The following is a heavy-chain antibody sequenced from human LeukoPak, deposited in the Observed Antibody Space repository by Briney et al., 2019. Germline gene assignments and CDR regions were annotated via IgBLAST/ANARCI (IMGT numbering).Heavy chain of an antibody. CDR1: GFTFSSYE. CDR2: ISSSGSTI. Sequence: GGSLRLSCAASGFTFSSYEMNWVRQAPGKGLEWVSYISSSGSTIYYADSVKGRFTISRDNAKNSLYLQMNSLRAEDTAVYYCARDCGGGSCYGPYDAFDIWGQGTMVTVST. CDR3: ARDCGGGSCYGPYDAFDI. V-gene: IGHV3-48*03. J-gene: IGHJ3*02. D-gene: IGHD2-15*01.